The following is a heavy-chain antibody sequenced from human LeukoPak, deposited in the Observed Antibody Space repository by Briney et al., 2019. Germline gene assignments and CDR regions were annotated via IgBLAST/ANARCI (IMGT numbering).Heavy chain of an antibody. CDR1: GFTFDDYA. V-gene: IGHV3-9*01. CDR3: AKVLDYGDYYFVY. Sequence: GGSLRLSCAASGFTFDDYAMHWVRQAPGKGLEWVSGISWNSGSIGYADSVKGRFTISRDNAKNSLYLQMNSLRAEDTALYYCAKVLDYGDYYFVYWGQGTLVTVSS. CDR2: ISWNSGSI. D-gene: IGHD4-17*01. J-gene: IGHJ4*02.